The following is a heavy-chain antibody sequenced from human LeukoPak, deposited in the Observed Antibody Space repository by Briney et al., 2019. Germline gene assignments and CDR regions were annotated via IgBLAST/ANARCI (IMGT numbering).Heavy chain of an antibody. Sequence: ASVKVSCKASGYTFTTYTMNWVREAPGQGLEWMGWISAYNGNTNYAQKLQGRVTMTTDTSTSTAYMELRSLRSDDTAVYYCARDSLALHGSCYDWGQGTLVTVFS. CDR2: ISAYNGNT. D-gene: IGHD2-15*01. V-gene: IGHV1-18*01. CDR3: ARDSLALHGSCYD. CDR1: GYTFTTYT. J-gene: IGHJ4*02.